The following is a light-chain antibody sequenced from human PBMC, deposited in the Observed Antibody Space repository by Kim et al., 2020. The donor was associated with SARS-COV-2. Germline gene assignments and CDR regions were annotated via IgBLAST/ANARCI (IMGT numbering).Light chain of an antibody. CDR2: DND. V-gene: IGLV1-51*01. CDR1: SSNIGDNY. CDR3: ATWDTSLRVVV. Sequence: QKVTISCTGSSSNIGDNYVSWYQQLPGTAPKLLIYDNDKRPSGIPDRFSGSKSGTSATLGITGLQTGDEADYYCATWDTSLRVVVFGGGTQLTVL. J-gene: IGLJ2*01.